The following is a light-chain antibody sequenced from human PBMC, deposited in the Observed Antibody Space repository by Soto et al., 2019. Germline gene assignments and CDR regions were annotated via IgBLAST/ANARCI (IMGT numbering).Light chain of an antibody. CDR3: QHYRTS. CDR2: CAS. J-gene: IGKJ4*01. CDR1: QSVSSSY. Sequence: EIVLTQSPGTLSLSPGERATLSCRASQSVSSSYLAWYQQKPGQAPRQLIYCASSRATGISGRFSGSGSGTDFTLTITRLESEDFAVYYCQHYRTSFGGGTRVEIK. V-gene: IGKV3-20*01.